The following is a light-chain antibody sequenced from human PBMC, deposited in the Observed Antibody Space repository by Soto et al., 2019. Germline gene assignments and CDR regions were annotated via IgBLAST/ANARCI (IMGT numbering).Light chain of an antibody. V-gene: IGKV1-39*01. CDR3: QQGYSRPRT. Sequence: DIQLTQSPSSLSASVRDRVTITCRASQSISTSLNWYQQKPGKAPNLLIFTSSNLESGVPSRFSGSGSGTDFTLTISSLQPEDGATYFCQQGYSRPRTFGQGTKV. CDR2: TSS. J-gene: IGKJ1*01. CDR1: QSISTS.